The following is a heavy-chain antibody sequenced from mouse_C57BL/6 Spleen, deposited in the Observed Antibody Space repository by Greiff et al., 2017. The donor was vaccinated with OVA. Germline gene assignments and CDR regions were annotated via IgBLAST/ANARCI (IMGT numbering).Heavy chain of an antibody. V-gene: IGHV5-9*01. CDR2: ISGGGGNT. CDR3: ARRFYYGSSYYAMDY. D-gene: IGHD1-1*01. J-gene: IGHJ4*01. Sequence: EVQGVESGGGLVKPGGSLKLSCAASGFTFSSYTMSWVRQTPEKRLEWVATISGGGGNTYYPDSVKGRFPSSRDNAKNTLYLHMSSLRSEDTALYYCARRFYYGSSYYAMDYWGQGTSVTVSS. CDR1: GFTFSSYT.